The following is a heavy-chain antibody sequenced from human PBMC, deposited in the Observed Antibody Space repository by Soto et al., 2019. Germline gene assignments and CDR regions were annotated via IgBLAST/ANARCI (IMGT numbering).Heavy chain of an antibody. V-gene: IGHV3-53*01. D-gene: IGHD1-20*01. Sequence: EVQLVESGGGLIQPGGSLRLSCAASGFTVSSHYMSWVRQAPGKGLEWVSVIYSGGSTYYADSVKGRFTISRDNSKNTLYLQMNSLRAEDTAVYYCARITASDAFDIWGQGTMVTVSS. CDR1: GFTVSSHY. CDR2: IYSGGST. J-gene: IGHJ3*02. CDR3: ARITASDAFDI.